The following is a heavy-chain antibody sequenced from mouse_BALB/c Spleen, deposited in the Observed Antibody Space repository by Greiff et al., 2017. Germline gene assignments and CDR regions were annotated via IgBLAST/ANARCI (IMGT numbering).Heavy chain of an antibody. J-gene: IGHJ2*01. CDR1: GFSLTSYG. CDR2: IWAGGST. V-gene: IGHV2-9*02. D-gene: IGHD3-1*01. Sequence: VMLVESGPGLVAPSQSLSITCTVSGFSLTSYGVHWVRQPPGKGLEWLGVIWAGGSTNYNSALMSRLSISKDNSKSQVFLKMNSLQTDDTAMYYCARDRGLEGYFDYWGQGTTLTVSS. CDR3: ARDRGLEGYFDY.